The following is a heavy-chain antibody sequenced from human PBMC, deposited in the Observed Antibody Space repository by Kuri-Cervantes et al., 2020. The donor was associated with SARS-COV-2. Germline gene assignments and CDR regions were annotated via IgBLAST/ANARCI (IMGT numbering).Heavy chain of an antibody. CDR2: IKSKTDDGTT. Sequence: GESLKISCAASGFTFSNAWMSWVRQAPGKGLEWVGRIKSKTDDGTTDYAAPVKGRFTISRDDSKNTLYLQMNSLKTEDTAVYYCTTTIVPRWGQGTMVTVSS. J-gene: IGHJ3*01. CDR3: TTTIVPR. V-gene: IGHV3-15*01. CDR1: GFTFSNAW. D-gene: IGHD4-11*01.